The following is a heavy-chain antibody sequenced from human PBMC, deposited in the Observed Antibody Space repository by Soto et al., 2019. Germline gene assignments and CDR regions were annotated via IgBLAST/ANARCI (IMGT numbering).Heavy chain of an antibody. CDR2: IYSGGST. CDR3: XXXXXXXXXXXYXQH. J-gene: IGHJ1*01. V-gene: IGHV3-53*01. Sequence: EVQLVESGGGLIQPGGSLRLSCAASGFTVSSNYMSWVRQAPGKGLEWVSVIYSGGSTYYADSVKGRFTISRDNSKNTXXXXXXXXXXXXXXXXXXXXXXXXXXXXXYXQHWGQGTLVTVSS. CDR1: GFTVSSNY.